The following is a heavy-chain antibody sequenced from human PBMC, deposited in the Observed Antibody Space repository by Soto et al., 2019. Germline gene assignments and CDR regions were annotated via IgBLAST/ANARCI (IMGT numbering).Heavy chain of an antibody. J-gene: IGHJ4*02. CDR1: GGSFSGYY. V-gene: IGHV4-34*01. D-gene: IGHD3-22*01. CDR2: ITHSGST. Sequence: QVQLQQWGAGLLKPSETLSLTCAVYGGSFSGYYWSWFRQPPGKGLEWIGQITHSGSTNYNPSLKSRVSISVDTSKQQFSLKLSSVTAADTAVYYCVTYYYGSSGYDFDSWGQGTLVTVSS. CDR3: VTYYYGSSGYDFDS.